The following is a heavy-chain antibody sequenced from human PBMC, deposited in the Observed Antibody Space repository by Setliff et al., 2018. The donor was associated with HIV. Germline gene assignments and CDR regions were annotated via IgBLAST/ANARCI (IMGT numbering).Heavy chain of an antibody. J-gene: IGHJ6*03. Sequence: SETLSLTCTVSGGSITSGDYHWSWIRQPPGKGLEWIGYIYYTGSTYYNPSLKSRLTISIDTSKNQFSLILSSVTAADTAVYYCARDRREEGMVRGVGLYYYYYMDVWGKGTTVTVSS. CDR3: ARDRREEGMVRGVGLYYYYYMDV. D-gene: IGHD3-10*01. V-gene: IGHV4-30-4*08. CDR2: IYYTGST. CDR1: GGSITSGDYH.